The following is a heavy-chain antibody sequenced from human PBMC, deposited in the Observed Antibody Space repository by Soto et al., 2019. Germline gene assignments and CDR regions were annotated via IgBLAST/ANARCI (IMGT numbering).Heavy chain of an antibody. D-gene: IGHD3-22*01. Sequence: SVKVSCKASGGSFSSYSFSWVRQAPGQGLEWMGRIIPSVGIANYAQKFQGRVTINVDTSTTTAYMQLSSLTSDDTAVYYCATDHTMTLRGPPKRFDPWGQGTLVNVSS. CDR1: GGSFSSYS. J-gene: IGHJ5*02. V-gene: IGHV1-69*04. CDR2: IIPSVGIA. CDR3: ATDHTMTLRGPPKRFDP.